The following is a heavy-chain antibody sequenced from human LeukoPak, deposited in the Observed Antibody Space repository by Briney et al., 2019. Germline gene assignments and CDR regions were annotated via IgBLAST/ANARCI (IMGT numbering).Heavy chain of an antibody. D-gene: IGHD3-22*01. CDR1: GFTFSSYA. V-gene: IGHV3-23*01. CDR3: AKRKVRDSSGYYAVYYFDY. CDR2: ISGSGGST. J-gene: IGHJ4*02. Sequence: PGGSLRLSCAASGFTFSSYAMSWVPQAPGKGLEWVSAISGSGGSTYYADSVKGRFTISRDTSKKTLYLQMNSLRAEDTAVYYCAKRKVRDSSGYYAVYYFDYWGQGTLVTVSS.